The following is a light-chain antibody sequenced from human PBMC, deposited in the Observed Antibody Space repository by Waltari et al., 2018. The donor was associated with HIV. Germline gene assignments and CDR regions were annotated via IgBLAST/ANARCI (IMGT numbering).Light chain of an antibody. CDR1: SSDVGGYSY. V-gene: IGLV2-8*01. CDR2: EVS. CDR3: SSYAGSNNVI. J-gene: IGLJ2*01. Sequence: QSALAQPPSASVSPGQSVTISCTGTSSDVGGYSYVSWYQQHPGKAPKLIIYEVSKRPSGVPDRFSGSKSGNAASLTVSGLQAEDEADYYCSSYAGSNNVIFGGGTKLTVL.